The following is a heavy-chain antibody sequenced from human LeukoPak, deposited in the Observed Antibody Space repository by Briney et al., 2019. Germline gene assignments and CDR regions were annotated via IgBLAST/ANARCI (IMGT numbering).Heavy chain of an antibody. D-gene: IGHD6-19*01. Sequence: ASVKVSCKASGYTFTSYYMHWVRQAPGQGLEWMGIINPSGGSTSYAQKFQGRVTMTRDTSTSTVYMELSSLRSEDTAVYYCARGGLAVAGTPLHYLDYWGQGTLVTVSS. CDR1: GYTFTSYY. CDR3: ARGGLAVAGTPLHYLDY. CDR2: INPSGGST. J-gene: IGHJ4*02. V-gene: IGHV1-46*01.